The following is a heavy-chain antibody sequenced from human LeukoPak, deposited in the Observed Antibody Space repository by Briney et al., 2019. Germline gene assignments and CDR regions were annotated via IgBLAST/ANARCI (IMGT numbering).Heavy chain of an antibody. CDR1: GGSISSSNYY. Sequence: SGTLSLTCTVSGGSISSSNYYWGWLRQPPGKGLEWIGSVYYSGSTYSNPSLKSRITIYADRSKNQFSLRLSSVTAADTGVYYCARRDYGAPRWFDPWGQGTLVTVSS. D-gene: IGHD4-17*01. V-gene: IGHV4-39*01. CDR3: ARRDYGAPRWFDP. CDR2: VYYSGST. J-gene: IGHJ5*02.